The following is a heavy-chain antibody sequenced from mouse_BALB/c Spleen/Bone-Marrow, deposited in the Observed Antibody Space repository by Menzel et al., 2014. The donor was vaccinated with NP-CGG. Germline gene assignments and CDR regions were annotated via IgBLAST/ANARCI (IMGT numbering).Heavy chain of an antibody. J-gene: IGHJ2*01. CDR2: ISSVGSYT. CDR1: GFTFSNYG. Sequence: EVKLVESGGDLVKPGGSLKLSCAASGFTFSNYGMSWGRQTPDKRLEWVATISSVGSYTYYPDSVKRRFTISRYNAKNPLFLQMSSLKSEDTAMYYCARRGTGTGSYYFDYWGQGTTLTGSS. CDR3: ARRGTGTGSYYFDY. V-gene: IGHV5-6*02. D-gene: IGHD4-1*01.